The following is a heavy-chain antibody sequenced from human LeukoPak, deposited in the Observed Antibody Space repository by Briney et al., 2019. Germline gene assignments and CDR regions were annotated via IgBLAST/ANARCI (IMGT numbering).Heavy chain of an antibody. Sequence: SETLSLTFAVSGDSINNNNWWSWVRPPPGKGLELIGEIYHSGSTNYNPSLKGRVAISVDTSKNQFSLNLSSVTAADTAVYYCARDRGDGSGSYWFDYWGQGTLVTVSS. CDR1: GDSINNNNW. CDR3: ARDRGDGSGSYWFDY. CDR2: IYHSGST. D-gene: IGHD3-10*01. J-gene: IGHJ4*02. V-gene: IGHV4-4*02.